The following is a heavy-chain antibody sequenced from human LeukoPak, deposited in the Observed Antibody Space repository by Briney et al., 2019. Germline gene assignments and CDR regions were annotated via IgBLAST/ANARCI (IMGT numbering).Heavy chain of an antibody. V-gene: IGHV1-46*01. J-gene: IGHJ4*02. Sequence: ASVKVSCKASGYTFTSYYKHWVRQAPGQGLEWMGIINPSGGSTSYAQKFQGRVTMTRDMSTSTVYMELSSLRFEDTAVYYCARERGSAYSKPFDYWGQGTLVTVSS. CDR2: INPSGGST. CDR1: GYTFTSYY. CDR3: ARERGSAYSKPFDY. D-gene: IGHD4-11*01.